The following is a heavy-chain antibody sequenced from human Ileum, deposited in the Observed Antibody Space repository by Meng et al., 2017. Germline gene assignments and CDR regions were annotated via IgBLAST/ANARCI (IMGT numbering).Heavy chain of an antibody. Sequence: QGRLQESGPGLVRPPETLSLICTVSGGSVSSDGFQWGWVRQPPGKGLEWIGYASTNYNPSLKSRVTISLDTSKNQFSLELSSVTAADTAVYYCARDHWGSLDYWGQGILVTVSS. CDR3: ARDHWGSLDY. J-gene: IGHJ4*02. CDR2: AST. CDR1: GGSVSSDGFQ. D-gene: IGHD7-27*01. V-gene: IGHV4-61*08.